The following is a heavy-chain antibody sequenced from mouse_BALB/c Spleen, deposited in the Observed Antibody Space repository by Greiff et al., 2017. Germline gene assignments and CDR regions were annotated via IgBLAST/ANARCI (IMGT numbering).Heavy chain of an antibody. D-gene: IGHD2-1*01. J-gene: IGHJ4*01. CDR2: ISSGSSTI. Sequence: EVKLMESGGGLVQPGGSRKLSCAASGFTFSSFGMHWVRQAPEKGLEWVAYISSGSSTIYYADTVKGRFTISRDNPKNTLFLQMTSLRSEDTAMYYCARRNGNYLYYAMDYWGQGTSVTVSS. V-gene: IGHV5-17*02. CDR1: GFTFSSFG. CDR3: ARRNGNYLYYAMDY.